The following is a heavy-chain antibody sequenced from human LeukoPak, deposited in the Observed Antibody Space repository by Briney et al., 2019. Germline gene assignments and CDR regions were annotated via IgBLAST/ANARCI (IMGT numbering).Heavy chain of an antibody. J-gene: IGHJ4*02. Sequence: SETLSLTCTVSGDSISSYYWSWIRQPPGKGLEWIGYIYDSGKTNYNASLISRVTLSVDTSKNQFSLKLTSVSPADTAVYYCARGGGALDGWGQGTLVTVSS. D-gene: IGHD3-16*01. CDR2: IYDSGKT. CDR3: ARGGGALDG. CDR1: GDSISSYY. V-gene: IGHV4-59*01.